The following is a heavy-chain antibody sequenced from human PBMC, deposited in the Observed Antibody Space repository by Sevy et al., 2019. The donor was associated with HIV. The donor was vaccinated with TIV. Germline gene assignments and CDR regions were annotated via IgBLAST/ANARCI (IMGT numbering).Heavy chain of an antibody. CDR1: GFTFSSYN. Sequence: GGSLRLSCAASGFTFSSYNMNWVRQAPGKGLEWISSIGSSSSYIYYADSVKGRFTVSRDNAKNSLYLQMNSLRVEDSAVYYCARVVAYCTGGRCFPGYYYGMDVWGQGTTVTVSS. CDR3: ARVVAYCTGGRCFPGYYYGMDV. V-gene: IGHV3-21*01. J-gene: IGHJ6*02. CDR2: IGSSSSYI. D-gene: IGHD2-15*01.